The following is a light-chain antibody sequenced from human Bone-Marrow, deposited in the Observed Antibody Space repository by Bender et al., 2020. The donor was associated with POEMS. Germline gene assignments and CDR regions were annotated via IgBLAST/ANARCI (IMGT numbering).Light chain of an antibody. CDR1: ILAEKY. CDR3: QAWDASNVV. J-gene: IGLJ2*01. Sequence: SYELTQPSSVSVSPGQTATITCSGDILAEKYGRWFQQKPGQAPVLVIYKDNERPSGIPERFSGSNSGNTATLTISGTQAMDEADYYCQAWDASNVVFGGGTKLTVL. CDR2: KDN. V-gene: IGLV3-27*01.